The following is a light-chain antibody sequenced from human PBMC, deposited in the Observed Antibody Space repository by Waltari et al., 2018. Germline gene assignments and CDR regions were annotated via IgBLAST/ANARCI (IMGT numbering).Light chain of an antibody. J-gene: IGLJ7*01. CDR3: CSYAGSYTFV. CDR1: SGDVGNYHF. Sequence: QSALTQPRSVSGSPGQLVTISCSGTSGDVGNYHFVSWYQQHPGNAPKLLIYDVVKRPSGVPDRFPGSKSGNTASLTISGLQTEDEADYYCCSYAGSYTFVFGGGTQLTVL. CDR2: DVV. V-gene: IGLV2-11*01.